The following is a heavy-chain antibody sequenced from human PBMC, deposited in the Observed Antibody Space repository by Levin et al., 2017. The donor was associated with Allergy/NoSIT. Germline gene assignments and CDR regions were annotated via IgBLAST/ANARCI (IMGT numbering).Heavy chain of an antibody. D-gene: IGHD6-19*01. V-gene: IGHV5-51*01. CDR3: ARDAVAGRIRVFDY. Sequence: GESLKISCQTSGYTFSNYWIGWVRQMPGKGLEWMGIIHPGDSQTRYSPSFQGQVTISADKSITTAYLQWTTLKASDTAMYYCARDAVAGRIRVFDYWGQGTLVTVSS. CDR1: GYTFSNYW. J-gene: IGHJ4*02. CDR2: IHPGDSQT.